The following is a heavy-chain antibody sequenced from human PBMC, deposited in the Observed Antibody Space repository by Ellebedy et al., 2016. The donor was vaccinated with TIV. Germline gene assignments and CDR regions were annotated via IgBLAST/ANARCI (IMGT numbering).Heavy chain of an antibody. Sequence: AASVKVSCKASGYTFTNYGISWVRQAPGQGLEWMGWIRAYNPNRKYAQKLQGRVTMTTDISTSTAYMELRSLRYDDTAVYYCVTRLHNGVTYWGQGTRVTVSS. CDR1: GYTFTNYG. V-gene: IGHV1-18*01. J-gene: IGHJ4*02. CDR2: IRAYNPNR. CDR3: VTRLHNGVTY. D-gene: IGHD2-21*02.